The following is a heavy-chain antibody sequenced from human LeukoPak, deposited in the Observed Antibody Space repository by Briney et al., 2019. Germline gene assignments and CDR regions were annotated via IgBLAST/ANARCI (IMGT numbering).Heavy chain of an antibody. Sequence: PSETLSLTCTVSGASVSSGTYFWTWVRQPPGKGLEWIGYISHSGSTNYNPSLESRVTISLDTSKNQFSLKLSSVTAADTAVYFCARSPSGYRFDYWGQGTLVTVSS. CDR1: GASVSSGTYF. CDR3: ARSPSGYRFDY. V-gene: IGHV4-61*01. D-gene: IGHD3-22*01. J-gene: IGHJ4*02. CDR2: ISHSGST.